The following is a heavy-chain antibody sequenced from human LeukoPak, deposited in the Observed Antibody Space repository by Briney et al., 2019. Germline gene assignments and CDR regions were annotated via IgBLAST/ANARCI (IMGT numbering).Heavy chain of an antibody. CDR1: GGSLSSYY. CDR2: MYYRGWT. V-gene: IGHV4-59*08. J-gene: IGHJ5*02. D-gene: IGHD3-22*01. Sequence: PSETLSLTCTVCGGSLSSYYWSWIGQPPGRGLAWMGYMYYRGWTNYNPCLKCRVTISVDTCKNQFSLELGSVTAADTAVCFVGRLGTHSGYPSLLGIRTGNRLDPRGQGTLVTVSS. CDR3: GRLGTHSGYPSLLGIRTGNRLDP.